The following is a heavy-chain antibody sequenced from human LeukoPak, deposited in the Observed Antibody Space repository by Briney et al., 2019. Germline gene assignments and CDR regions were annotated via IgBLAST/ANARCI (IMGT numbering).Heavy chain of an antibody. V-gene: IGHV5-10-1*01. CDR1: GYSFSSYW. CDR2: INPSDSYT. CDR3: ARHNYDSSGYYY. Sequence: GESLKISCKGSGYSFSSYWINWVRQMPGKGLEWMGRINPSDSYTNFSPYFQGHVTFSVDKSTSTAYLQWTSLRASDTAMYYCARHNYDSSGYYYWGQGTLVTVSS. D-gene: IGHD3-22*01. J-gene: IGHJ4*02.